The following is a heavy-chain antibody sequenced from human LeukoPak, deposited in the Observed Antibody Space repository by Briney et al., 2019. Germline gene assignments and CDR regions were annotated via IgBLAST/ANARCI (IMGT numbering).Heavy chain of an antibody. Sequence: ASVKVSCKASGYTFTSYGISWVRQAPGQGLEWMGWISAYNGNTNYAQQLQGRVTMTTDTSTSTAYMELRSLRPNDTAVYYCARDYDILTGYSADNWFDPWGQGTLVTVSS. CDR1: GYTFTSYG. J-gene: IGHJ5*02. CDR3: ARDYDILTGYSADNWFDP. V-gene: IGHV1-18*01. CDR2: ISAYNGNT. D-gene: IGHD3-9*01.